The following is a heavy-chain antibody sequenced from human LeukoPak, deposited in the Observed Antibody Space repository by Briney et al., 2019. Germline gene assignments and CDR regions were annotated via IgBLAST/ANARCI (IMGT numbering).Heavy chain of an antibody. J-gene: IGHJ6*02. V-gene: IGHV4-34*01. CDR3: ARGPVKYSGYGGYYYYYGMDV. CDR1: GDSFSGYY. CDR2: INHSGST. Sequence: SETLSLTCAVYGDSFSGYYWRWVRQPPGKGLEWIGEINHSGSTNYYPSLKRRVTISVDTSKNQFSLKMSCVTAEDTAVYYCARGPVKYSGYGGYYYYYGMDVWGQGTTVTVSS. D-gene: IGHD5-12*01.